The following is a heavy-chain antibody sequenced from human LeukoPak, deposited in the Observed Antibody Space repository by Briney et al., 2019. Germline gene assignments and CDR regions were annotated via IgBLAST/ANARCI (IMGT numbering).Heavy chain of an antibody. V-gene: IGHV3-21*01. CDR1: GFTLSSYS. J-gene: IGHJ6*02. CDR3: AREAGYDFWSGAGMDV. D-gene: IGHD3-3*01. CDR2: ISSSSSYI. Sequence: GGSLRLSCAASGFTLSSYSMNWVRQAPGKGLEWVSSISSSSSYIYYADSVKGRFTISRDNAKNSLYLQMNSLRAEDTAVYYCAREAGYDFWSGAGMDVWGQGTTVTVSS.